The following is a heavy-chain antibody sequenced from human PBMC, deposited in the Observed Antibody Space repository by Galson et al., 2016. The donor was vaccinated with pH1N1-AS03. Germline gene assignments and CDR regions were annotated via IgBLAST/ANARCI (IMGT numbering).Heavy chain of an antibody. D-gene: IGHD5-24*01. V-gene: IGHV2-70*04. CDR1: GFSHSTGGMR. CDR2: IDWDDGT. Sequence: PALVKPTQTLTLTCTVSGFSHSTGGMRVSWIRQPPGKALEWLGRIDWDDGTFYSTSLKTRLTISKDTSKNQVVLTMTNMDPVDTGTYYCARTLNYNTGFDVWGPGATVTVSS. CDR3: ARTLNYNTGFDV. J-gene: IGHJ6*02.